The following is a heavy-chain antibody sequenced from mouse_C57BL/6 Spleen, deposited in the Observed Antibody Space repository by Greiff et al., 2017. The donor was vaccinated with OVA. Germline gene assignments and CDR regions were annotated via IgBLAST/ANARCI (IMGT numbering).Heavy chain of an antibody. CDR1: GYTFTSYW. CDR2: IDPSDSYT. CDR3: ARNRLDY. J-gene: IGHJ2*01. V-gene: IGHV1-50*01. Sequence: VQLQQPGAELVKPGASVKLSCKASGYTFTSYWMQWVKQRPGQGLEWIGEIDPSDSYTNYNQKFKGKATLTVDTSSSTAYMQLSSLTSEDSAVYYCARNRLDYWGQGTTLTVSS.